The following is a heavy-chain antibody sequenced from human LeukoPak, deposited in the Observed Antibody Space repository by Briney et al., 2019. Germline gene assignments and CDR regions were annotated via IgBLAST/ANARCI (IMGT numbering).Heavy chain of an antibody. CDR1: GFIFSDYY. Sequence: GGSLRLSCVASGFIFSDYYMTWIRQAPGKGLEWVSYISSGGGTMYYADSVQGRFSISWDNAKKSMYLQMNSLRAEDTAVYYCAALRITMTRPIDHWGQGTLVTVSS. J-gene: IGHJ5*02. CDR2: ISSGGGTM. D-gene: IGHD4-17*01. CDR3: AALRITMTRPIDH. V-gene: IGHV3-11*01.